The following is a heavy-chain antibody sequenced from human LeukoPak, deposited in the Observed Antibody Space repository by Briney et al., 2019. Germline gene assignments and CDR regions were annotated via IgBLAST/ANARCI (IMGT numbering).Heavy chain of an antibody. Sequence: GGSLRLSCAASGFTFSSYAMHWVRQAPGKGLEWVAVISYDASNKYYADSVKGRFTISRDNSKNTLYLQMNSLRAEDTAVYYCARRSTAVAGTPAGAFDIWGQGTMVTVSS. CDR2: ISYDASNK. CDR3: ARRSTAVAGTPAGAFDI. D-gene: IGHD6-19*01. V-gene: IGHV3-30-3*01. CDR1: GFTFSSYA. J-gene: IGHJ3*02.